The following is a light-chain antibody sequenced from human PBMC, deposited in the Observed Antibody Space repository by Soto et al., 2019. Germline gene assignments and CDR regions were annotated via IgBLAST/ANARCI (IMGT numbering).Light chain of an antibody. Sequence: EIVLTQSPGTLSFSPGERATLSCRAIHSVSSSYLAWYQQKPGQAPRLLIYDASNRATGIPARFSGSGSGTDFTLTISSLEPEDFAVYYCQQRSNWPRGTFGQGTKVDIK. CDR3: QQRSNWPRGT. CDR2: DAS. CDR1: HSVSSSY. V-gene: IGKV3-11*01. J-gene: IGKJ1*01.